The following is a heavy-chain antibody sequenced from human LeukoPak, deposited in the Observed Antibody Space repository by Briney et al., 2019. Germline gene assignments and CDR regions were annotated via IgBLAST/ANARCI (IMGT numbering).Heavy chain of an antibody. Sequence: SETLSLTCTVPGGSISSYYWSWIRQPPGKGLEWIGYIFSSGSTNYNPSLKSRVTISLDTSKNHFSLKLSSVTAADTAVYFCARSVSGSSLRLGLYWGQGALVTVSS. CDR1: GGSISSYY. V-gene: IGHV4-59*01. J-gene: IGHJ4*02. CDR2: IFSSGST. D-gene: IGHD1-26*01. CDR3: ARSVSGSSLRLGLY.